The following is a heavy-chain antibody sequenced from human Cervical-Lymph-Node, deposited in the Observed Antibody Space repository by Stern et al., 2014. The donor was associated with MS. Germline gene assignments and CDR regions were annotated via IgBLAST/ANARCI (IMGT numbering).Heavy chain of an antibody. CDR1: GGTLTKFA. V-gene: IGHV1-69*01. CDR2: IIPLFGTF. CDR3: ARDNDGNNGTFFGS. D-gene: IGHD1-14*01. J-gene: IGHJ4*02. Sequence: QVQLVQSGAEVKKPGSSLKVSCKATGGTLTKFALSWLRQAPGQGLEWMGGIIPLFGTFHYAPKFAGRLTITADQSTTTSYMHLSSLVSEDSAKYYCARDNDGNNGTFFGSWGLGTLVIVSS.